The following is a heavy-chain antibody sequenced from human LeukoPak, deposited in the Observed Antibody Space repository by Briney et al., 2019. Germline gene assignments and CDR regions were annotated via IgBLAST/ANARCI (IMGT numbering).Heavy chain of an antibody. Sequence: GGSLRLSCAASGFTFSDYYMSWIRQAPGKGLECVSYISSSGSTIYYADSVKGRFTISRDNAKNSLYLQMNSLRAEDTAVYYCASSREAEDAFEIWGQGTMVTVSS. CDR2: ISSSGSTI. J-gene: IGHJ3*02. D-gene: IGHD6-13*01. CDR1: GFTFSDYY. CDR3: ASSREAEDAFEI. V-gene: IGHV3-11*04.